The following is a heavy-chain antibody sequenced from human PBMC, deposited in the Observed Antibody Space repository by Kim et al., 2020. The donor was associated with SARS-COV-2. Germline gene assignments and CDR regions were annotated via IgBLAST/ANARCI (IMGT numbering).Heavy chain of an antibody. CDR1: GGSISSYY. V-gene: IGHV4-59*01. J-gene: IGHJ5*02. Sequence: SETLSLTCTVSGGSISSYYWSWIRQPPGKGLEWIGYIYYSGSTNYNPSLTSRVTISVDTSKNQFSLKLSSVTAADTAVYYCASIAVAGTWFDPWGQGPLVTVSS. D-gene: IGHD6-19*01. CDR3: ASIAVAGTWFDP. CDR2: IYYSGST.